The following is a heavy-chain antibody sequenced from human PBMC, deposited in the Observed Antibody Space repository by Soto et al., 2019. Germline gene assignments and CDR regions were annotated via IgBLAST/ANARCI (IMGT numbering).Heavy chain of an antibody. Sequence: GESLKISCKGSGYSFTSYWISWVRQMPGKGLEWMGRIDPSDSYTNYSPSFQGHVAISADKSISTAYLQWSSLKASDTAMYYCARRVGYCSSTSCYGGYYYYGMDVWGQGTTVTVSS. V-gene: IGHV5-10-1*01. J-gene: IGHJ6*02. CDR1: GYSFTSYW. CDR2: IDPSDSYT. CDR3: ARRVGYCSSTSCYGGYYYYGMDV. D-gene: IGHD2-2*01.